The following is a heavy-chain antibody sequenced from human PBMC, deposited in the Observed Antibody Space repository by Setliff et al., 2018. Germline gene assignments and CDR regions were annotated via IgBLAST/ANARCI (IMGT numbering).Heavy chain of an antibody. Sequence: ETLSLTCAVYGGSFSGNYWSWIRQPPGKGLEWIGEINHSGSTNHNPSLKSRVTISVDTSKNQFSLNLSPVTAADTAMYYCARDYYDSRGSYAFDIWGQGTVVTVSS. CDR1: GGSFSGNY. J-gene: IGHJ3*02. V-gene: IGHV4-34*01. CDR3: ARDYYDSRGSYAFDI. D-gene: IGHD3-22*01. CDR2: INHSGST.